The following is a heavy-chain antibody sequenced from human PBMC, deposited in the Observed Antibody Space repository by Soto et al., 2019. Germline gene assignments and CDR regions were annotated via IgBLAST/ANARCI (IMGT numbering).Heavy chain of an antibody. CDR3: ASRHLADCSGTSCLYYFDY. J-gene: IGHJ4*02. CDR1: GFTFSSYS. CDR2: ISSSSSYI. Sequence: PGGSLRLSCAASGFTFSSYSMNWVRQAPGKGLEWVSSISSSSSYIYYADSVKGRFTISRDNAENSLYLQMNSLRDEDTAVYYCASRHLADCSGTSCLYYFDYWGRGALVTVSS. D-gene: IGHD2-2*01. V-gene: IGHV3-21*01.